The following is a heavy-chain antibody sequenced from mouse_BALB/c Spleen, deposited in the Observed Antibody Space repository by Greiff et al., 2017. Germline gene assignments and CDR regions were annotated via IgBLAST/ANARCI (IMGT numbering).Heavy chain of an antibody. J-gene: IGHJ3*01. CDR1: GFTFSSYA. CDR2: ISSGGST. CDR3: AGGGSSRFAY. D-gene: IGHD1-1*01. Sequence: EVMLVESGGGLVKPGGSLKLSCAASGFTFSSYAMSWVRQTPEKRLEWVASISSGGSTYYPDSVKGRFTISRDNARNILYLQMSSLRSEDTAMYYCAGGGSSRFAYWGQGTLVTVSA. V-gene: IGHV5-6-5*01.